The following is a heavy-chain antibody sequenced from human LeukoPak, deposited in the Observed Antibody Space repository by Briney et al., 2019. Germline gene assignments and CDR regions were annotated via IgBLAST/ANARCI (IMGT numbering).Heavy chain of an antibody. V-gene: IGHV3-53*01. D-gene: IGHD4/OR15-4a*01. Sequence: GGSLRLSCTVSGFTVSSNSMSWVRQAPGKGLEWVSFIYSDNTHYSTSPQGRFTISRDNSKNTLYLQMNSLRAEDTAVYYCARRAGAYSHPYDYWGQGTLVTVSS. J-gene: IGHJ4*02. CDR3: ARRAGAYSHPYDY. CDR2: IYSDNT. CDR1: GFTVSSNS.